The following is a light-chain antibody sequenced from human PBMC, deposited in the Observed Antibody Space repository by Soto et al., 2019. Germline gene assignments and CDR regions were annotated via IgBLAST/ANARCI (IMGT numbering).Light chain of an antibody. Sequence: EIVLTQSPGTLSLSPGERATRTCRASLSVSSSYLAWYQQKPGRAPRLLIYGASSRATGIPDRFSGSGSGTDFTLTISRLEPEDFAVYYCQQYGSSPLFTFGPGTKVDIK. CDR3: QQYGSSPLFT. CDR1: LSVSSSY. V-gene: IGKV3-20*01. J-gene: IGKJ3*01. CDR2: GAS.